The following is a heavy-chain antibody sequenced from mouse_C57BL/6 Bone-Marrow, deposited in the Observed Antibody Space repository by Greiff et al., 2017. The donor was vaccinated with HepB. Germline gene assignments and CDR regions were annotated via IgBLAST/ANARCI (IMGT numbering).Heavy chain of an antibody. D-gene: IGHD1-1*01. V-gene: IGHV1-42*01. Sequence: VQLQQSGPELVKPGASVKISCKASGYSFTGYYMNWVKQSPEKSLEWIGEINPSTGGTTYNQKFKAKATLTVDKSSSTAYMQLKSRTSEDSAVYYCARGTTVVGRFAYWGQGTLVTVSA. J-gene: IGHJ3*01. CDR2: INPSTGGT. CDR3: ARGTTVVGRFAY. CDR1: GYSFTGYY.